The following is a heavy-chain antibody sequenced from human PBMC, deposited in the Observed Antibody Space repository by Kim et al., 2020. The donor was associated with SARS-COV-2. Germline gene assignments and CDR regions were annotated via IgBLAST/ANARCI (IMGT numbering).Heavy chain of an antibody. J-gene: IGHJ4*02. CDR3: AIGAPSGNYLDY. CDR2: IKSKKDGETT. D-gene: IGHD1-26*01. Sequence: GGSLRLSCAASGFTFNYAWMTWVRQAPGKGLEWVGRIKSKKDGETTDYAAPVKGRFTISRDDSKDMLYLQSNSLKTEDTAVYYCAIGAPSGNYLDYWGRGTLVTVSS. CDR1: GFTFNYAW. V-gene: IGHV3-15*01.